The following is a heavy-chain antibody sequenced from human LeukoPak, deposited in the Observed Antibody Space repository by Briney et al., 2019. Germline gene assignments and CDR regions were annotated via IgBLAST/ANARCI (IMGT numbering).Heavy chain of an antibody. Sequence: GASVKVSCKASGYTLTDYYIHWVRQAPGQGLEWMGWINPNNGGTNYAQKFQGRVTLTRDTSVNTAYMELSSLRSNDTAIYYCARYTSSCLFDYGGQGTLATVSS. D-gene: IGHD6-13*01. CDR3: ARYTSSCLFDY. V-gene: IGHV1-2*02. J-gene: IGHJ4*02. CDR1: GYTLTDYY. CDR2: INPNNGGT.